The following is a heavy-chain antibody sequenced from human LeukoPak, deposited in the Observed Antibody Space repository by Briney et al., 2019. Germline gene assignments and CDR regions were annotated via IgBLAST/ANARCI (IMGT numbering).Heavy chain of an antibody. Sequence: TRGSLRLSCAASGFTFSRYWMHWVRQAPGKGLVWVSRINSDGSSTSYADSVKGRFTISRDNAKNTLYLQMNSLRAEDTAVYYCARGPRGDDIVVVPAADIDYWGQGTLVTVSS. V-gene: IGHV3-74*01. D-gene: IGHD2-2*01. CDR3: ARGPRGDDIVVVPAADIDY. CDR2: INSDGSST. CDR1: GFTFSRYW. J-gene: IGHJ4*02.